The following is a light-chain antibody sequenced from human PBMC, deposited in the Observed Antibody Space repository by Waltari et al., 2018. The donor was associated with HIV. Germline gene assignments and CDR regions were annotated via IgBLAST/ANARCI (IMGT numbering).Light chain of an antibody. V-gene: IGLV1-47*01. CDR1: SSTIGRNY. Sequence: QSVLTQPPSASGTPGQRVTIPCSGSSSTIGRNYVYLYKHFPGTAPKLLIYRNNQRPSGVPDRISGSKSGTSASLAISGLRSEDEADYYCSAWNDSLSGYVFGTGTKVTV. CDR2: RNN. CDR3: SAWNDSLSGYV. J-gene: IGLJ1*01.